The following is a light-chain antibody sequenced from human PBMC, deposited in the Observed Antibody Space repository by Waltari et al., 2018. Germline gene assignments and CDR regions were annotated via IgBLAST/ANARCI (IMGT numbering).Light chain of an antibody. CDR3: QALGTGAWV. J-gene: IGLJ3*02. V-gene: IGLV3-1*01. Sequence: SYELTQPPSVSVSPGQTASITCSGDILGNKYASWYHQKPGQSPLLVIYQDTKRPSEIPERFSCSKSANAATLTITGTQAVDEADYYCQALGTGAWVFGGGTKLTVL. CDR1: ILGNKY. CDR2: QDT.